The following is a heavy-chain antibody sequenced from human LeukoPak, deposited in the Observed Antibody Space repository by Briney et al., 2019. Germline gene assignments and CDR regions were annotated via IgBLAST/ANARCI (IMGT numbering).Heavy chain of an antibody. Sequence: ASVKVSCKASGYTFTHYYIYWGRQAPGQGLEWMGWINPNSGGTNYAQKFLGRVTMTRDTSISTAYMELSSLRPDDTAAYYCARDTSGGPYNYFDPWGQGTLVTVSS. J-gene: IGHJ5*02. D-gene: IGHD6-25*01. V-gene: IGHV1-2*02. CDR1: GYTFTHYY. CDR2: INPNSGGT. CDR3: ARDTSGGPYNYFDP.